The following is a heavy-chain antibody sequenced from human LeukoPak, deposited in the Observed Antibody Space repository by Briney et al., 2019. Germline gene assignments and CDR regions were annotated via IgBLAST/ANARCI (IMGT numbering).Heavy chain of an antibody. CDR1: GFTLSNYG. J-gene: IGHJ4*02. CDR2: ISGSGGRT. Sequence: GGSLRLSCAVSGFTLSNYGMSWVRLAPGKGLEWVAGISGSGGRTNYADSVKGRFTISRDNAKNTLYLQMNSLRAEDTAVYFCAKRGVVIRVILVGFHKEAYYFDSWGQGALVTVSS. V-gene: IGHV3-23*01. D-gene: IGHD3-22*01. CDR3: AKRGVVIRVILVGFHKEAYYFDS.